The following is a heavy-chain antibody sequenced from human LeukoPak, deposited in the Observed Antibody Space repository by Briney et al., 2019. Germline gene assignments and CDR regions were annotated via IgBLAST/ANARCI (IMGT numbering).Heavy chain of an antibody. CDR3: ARGDYYVEENWFDP. CDR1: GGSFSGYY. D-gene: IGHD3-10*02. J-gene: IGHJ5*02. CDR2: INHSGST. Sequence: ASETLSLTCAVYGGSFSGYYWSWIRQPPGKGLEWIGEINHSGSTNYNPSLKSRVTISVDTSKNQFSLKLSSVTAADTAVYYCARGDYYVEENWFDPWGQGTLVTVSS. V-gene: IGHV4-34*01.